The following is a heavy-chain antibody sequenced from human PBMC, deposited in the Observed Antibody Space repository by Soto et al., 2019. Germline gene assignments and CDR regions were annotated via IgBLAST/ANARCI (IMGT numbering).Heavy chain of an antibody. Sequence: WASVKVSCKASGYSFTSLDINWVRQTTGQGLEGMGWMEPSSGKTGYAQRFQDRVTMTRDTSINTAYMELRSLTSDDTAFYYCARGVTAGVDYWGQGTLVTVPS. J-gene: IGHJ4*02. CDR1: GYSFTSLD. V-gene: IGHV1-8*01. D-gene: IGHD3-10*01. CDR3: ARGVTAGVDY. CDR2: MEPSSGKT.